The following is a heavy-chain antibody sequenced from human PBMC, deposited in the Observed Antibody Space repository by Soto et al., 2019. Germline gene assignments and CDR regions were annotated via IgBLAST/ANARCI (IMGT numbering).Heavy chain of an antibody. J-gene: IGHJ4*02. V-gene: IGHV4-4*07. Sequence: PSETLSLTCTVSGGSISSYYWSWIRQPAGKGLEWIGRIYTSGSTNYNPSLKSRVTMSVDTSKNQFSLKLSSVTAADTAVYFCARQRTSVVTQAYFDVWGPGSLVTVSS. D-gene: IGHD2-21*02. CDR3: ARQRTSVVTQAYFDV. CDR1: GGSISSYY. CDR2: IYTSGST.